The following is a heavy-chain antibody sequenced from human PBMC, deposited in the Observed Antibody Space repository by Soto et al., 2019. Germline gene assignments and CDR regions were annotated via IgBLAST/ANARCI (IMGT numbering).Heavy chain of an antibody. CDR1: GDSVSSNSAA. J-gene: IGHJ6*02. Sequence: SQTLSLTCAISGDSVSSNSAAWNWIRQSPSGGLEWLGRTYYRSKWYNDYAVSVKSRITINPDTSKNQFPLQLNSVTPEDTAVYYCARIPHPNYGSGSYYGPGYYYYGMDVWGQGTTVTVSS. CDR3: ARIPHPNYGSGSYYGPGYYYYGMDV. V-gene: IGHV6-1*01. D-gene: IGHD3-10*01. CDR2: TYYRSKWYN.